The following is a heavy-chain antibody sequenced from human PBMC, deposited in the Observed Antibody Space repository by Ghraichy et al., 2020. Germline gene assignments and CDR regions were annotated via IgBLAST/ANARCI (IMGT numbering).Heavy chain of an antibody. CDR3: AKDQFSSSWSTGVSDY. CDR1: GFTFSSYG. D-gene: IGHD6-13*01. V-gene: IGHV3-30*18. CDR2: ISYDGSNK. J-gene: IGHJ4*02. Sequence: GESLNISCAASGFTFSSYGMHWVRQAPGKGLEWVAVISYDGSNKYYADSVKGRFTISRDNSKNTLYLQMNSLRAEDTAVYYCAKDQFSSSWSTGVSDYWGQGTLVTVSS.